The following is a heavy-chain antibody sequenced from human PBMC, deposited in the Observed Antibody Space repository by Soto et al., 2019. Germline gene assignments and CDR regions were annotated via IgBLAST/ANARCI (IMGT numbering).Heavy chain of an antibody. CDR1: GYTFTSHD. J-gene: IGHJ5*02. CDR3: ASDMSTT. Sequence: QVQLVQSGAELKKPGASVKVSCKASGYTFTSHDINWMRQATGQGLEWMGWMNPNSGHTNYAQKFQGRVTMTRDTSISTAYMELTSLRSEDTAIYYCASDMSTTWGQGTLVTVSS. CDR2: MNPNSGHT. V-gene: IGHV1-8*01. D-gene: IGHD2-2*01.